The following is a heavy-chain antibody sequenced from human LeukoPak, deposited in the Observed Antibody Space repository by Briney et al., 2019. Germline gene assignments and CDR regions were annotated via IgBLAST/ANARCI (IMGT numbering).Heavy chain of an antibody. Sequence: ASVNVSCKASVYTFTGYYMHSVRQAPGQGVEWMGWINPNSGGRNYAQKFQGRVTMTRDTSISTAYMELGRLRSDDPAMYYCDVRGADYWGQGTLVTVSS. J-gene: IGHJ4*02. D-gene: IGHD3-10*01. CDR1: VYTFTGYY. CDR3: DVRGADY. CDR2: INPNSGGR. V-gene: IGHV1-2*02.